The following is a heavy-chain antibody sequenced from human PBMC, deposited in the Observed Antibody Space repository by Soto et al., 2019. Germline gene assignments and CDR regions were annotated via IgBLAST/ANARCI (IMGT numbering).Heavy chain of an antibody. CDR2: ISAYNGNT. Sequence: ASVKVSCKASGYTFTSYGISWVRQAPGQGLEWMGWISAYNGNTNYAQKLQGRVTMTTDTSTSTAYMELRSLRSDDTAVYYCARDSRFGELLPQPDYWGQGTLVTVSS. J-gene: IGHJ4*02. D-gene: IGHD3-10*01. CDR1: GYTFTSYG. V-gene: IGHV1-18*01. CDR3: ARDSRFGELLPQPDY.